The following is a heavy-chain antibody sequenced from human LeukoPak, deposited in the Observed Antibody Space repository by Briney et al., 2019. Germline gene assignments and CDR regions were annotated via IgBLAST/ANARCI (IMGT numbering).Heavy chain of an antibody. V-gene: IGHV1-18*01. D-gene: IGHD6-19*01. Sequence: ASVKVSRKASGYSYTTYDMCWVRQAPGQGLEWMGWISAYNGNTNYAQKLQGRVTMTTDTSTTTAYLELRSLKSDDTAVYYCARSALAGTFSAYYFAYWGEGTLVTVSS. CDR3: ARSALAGTFSAYYFAY. J-gene: IGHJ4*02. CDR2: ISAYNGNT. CDR1: GYSYTTYD.